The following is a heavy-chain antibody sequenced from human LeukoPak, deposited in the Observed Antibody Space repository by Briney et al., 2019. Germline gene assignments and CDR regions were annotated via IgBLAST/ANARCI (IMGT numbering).Heavy chain of an antibody. CDR3: ASGAGSGRLYYYYYMDV. J-gene: IGHJ6*03. D-gene: IGHD1-26*01. V-gene: IGHV1-69*13. CDR1: GGTFSSYA. CDR2: IIPIFGTA. Sequence: ASVKVSCKASGGTFSSYAISWVRQAPGQGLEWMGRIIPIFGTANYAQKFQGRVTITADESTSTAYMELSSLRSEDTAVYYCASGAGSGRLYYYYYMDVWGEGTTVTVSS.